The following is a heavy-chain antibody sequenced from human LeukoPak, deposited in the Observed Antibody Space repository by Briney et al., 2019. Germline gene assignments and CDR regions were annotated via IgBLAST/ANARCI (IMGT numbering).Heavy chain of an antibody. CDR2: ISYDGSNK. CDR3: AKDPTAGWGYGGNRHYFDY. D-gene: IGHD4-23*01. V-gene: IGHV3-30-3*02. J-gene: IGHJ4*02. Sequence: PGKSLRLSCAASGFSFSGYPIHWVRQAPGKGLEWVAVISYDGSNKYYADSVKGRFTISRDNSKNTLYLQMNSLRAEDTALYYCAKDPTAGWGYGGNRHYFDYWGQGTLVTVSS. CDR1: GFSFSGYP.